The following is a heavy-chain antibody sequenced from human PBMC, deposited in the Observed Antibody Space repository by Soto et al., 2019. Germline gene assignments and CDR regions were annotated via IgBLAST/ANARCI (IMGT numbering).Heavy chain of an antibody. J-gene: IGHJ4*02. CDR2: IYPGDSDT. CDR3: ARLPPNYYGSGSYYMGGFDY. CDR1: GYSFTSYW. Sequence: GESLKISCKGSGYSFTSYWIGWVRQMPGKGLEWMGIIYPGDSDTRYSPSFQGQVTISADKSISTAYLQWSSLKASDTAMYYCARLPPNYYGSGSYYMGGFDYWGQGTLVTVSS. D-gene: IGHD3-10*01. V-gene: IGHV5-51*01.